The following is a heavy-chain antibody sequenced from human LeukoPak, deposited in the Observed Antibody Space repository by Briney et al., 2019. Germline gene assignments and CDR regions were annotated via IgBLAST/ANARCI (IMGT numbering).Heavy chain of an antibody. V-gene: IGHV4-38-2*02. CDR1: GFSISRSDYY. CDR2: VNQEGNT. J-gene: IGHJ4*02. CDR3: VRDTPSGRFDY. D-gene: IGHD7-27*01. Sequence: PSETLSLTCCVSGFSISRSDYYWGWIRQPPGKGPEWIGSVNQEGNTYYHPSLTRRDTISMDTPTNQFSLKLTSVTAADTAKYYSVRDTPSGRFDYWGQGTLVTVSS.